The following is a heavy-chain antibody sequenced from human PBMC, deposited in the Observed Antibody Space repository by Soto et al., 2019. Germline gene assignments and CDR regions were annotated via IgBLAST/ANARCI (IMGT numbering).Heavy chain of an antibody. V-gene: IGHV4-39*07. CDR1: GGSISSSSYY. D-gene: IGHD3-9*01. CDR2: INHSGST. CDR3: ATNLYYDILTGLYYYGMDV. Sequence: SETLSLTCTVSGGSISSSSYYWGWIRQPPGKGLEWIGEINHSGSTNYNPSLKSRVTISVDTSKNQFSLKLSSVTAADTAVYYCATNLYYDILTGLYYYGMDVWGQGTTVT. J-gene: IGHJ6*02.